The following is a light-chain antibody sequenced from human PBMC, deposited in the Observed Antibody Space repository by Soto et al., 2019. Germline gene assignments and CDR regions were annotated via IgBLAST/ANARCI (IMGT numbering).Light chain of an antibody. V-gene: IGLV2-8*01. CDR2: EVS. CDR3: SSYAASKNYI. Sequence: QSVLTQPPSASGSPGQSVTISCTGTSSDVGGYNYVSWYQQHPGKAPKLMIYEVSKRPSGVPDRFSGSKSGNPASLTVSGLQAKDEADYYCSSYAASKNYIFRTGIKVTVI. J-gene: IGLJ1*01. CDR1: SSDVGGYNY.